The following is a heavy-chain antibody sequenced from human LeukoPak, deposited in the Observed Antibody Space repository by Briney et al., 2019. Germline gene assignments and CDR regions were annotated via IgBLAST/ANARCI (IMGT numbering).Heavy chain of an antibody. D-gene: IGHD3-10*01. CDR1: GFTFSSYG. Sequence: GGSLRLSCAASGFTFSSYGMHWVRQAPGKGLEWVAFIRYDGSNKYYADSVKGRFTISRDNSKNTLYLQMNSLRAEDTAVYYCAKDLADYYGSAYFDYWGQGTLVTVSS. CDR2: IRYDGSNK. V-gene: IGHV3-30*02. CDR3: AKDLADYYGSAYFDY. J-gene: IGHJ4*02.